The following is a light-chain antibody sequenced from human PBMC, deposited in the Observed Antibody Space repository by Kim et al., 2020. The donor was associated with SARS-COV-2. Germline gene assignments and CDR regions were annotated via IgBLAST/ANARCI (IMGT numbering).Light chain of an antibody. CDR1: SSNIGSDT. Sequence: ELTQPPSASGTPGQRVTISCSVSSSNIGSDTVDWYQHLPGAAPQLLIYNNNQRPSGVPDRFSASKSGTSASLAISGLQSEDEADYYCAAWDDSLNGPVFGGGTKLIVL. V-gene: IGLV1-44*01. CDR3: AAWDDSLNGPV. CDR2: NNN. J-gene: IGLJ3*02.